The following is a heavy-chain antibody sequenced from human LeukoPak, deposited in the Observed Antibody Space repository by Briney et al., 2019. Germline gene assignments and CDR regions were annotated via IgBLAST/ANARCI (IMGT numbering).Heavy chain of an antibody. J-gene: IGHJ1*01. Sequence: GASVEVSCKASGYTFTGYYMHWVRQAPGQGLEWMGWINPNSGGTNYAQKFQGRVTLTRDTSISTAYMELSRLRSDDTAVYYCARGIYDSSDFEYFQDWGQGTLVTVSS. V-gene: IGHV1-2*02. D-gene: IGHD3-22*01. CDR2: INPNSGGT. CDR3: ARGIYDSSDFEYFQD. CDR1: GYTFTGYY.